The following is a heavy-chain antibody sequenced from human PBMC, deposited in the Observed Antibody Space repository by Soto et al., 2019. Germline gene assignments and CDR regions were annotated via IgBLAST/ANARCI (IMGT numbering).Heavy chain of an antibody. CDR1: GGSISSGDYY. CDR3: ARGVADIVLVPAATT. D-gene: IGHD2-2*01. V-gene: IGHV4-30-4*01. J-gene: IGHJ5*02. Sequence: QVQLQESGPGLVKPSQTLSLTCTVSGGSISSGDYYWSWIRQPPGKGLEWIGYIYYSGSTYYNPSLKRRVTISVDTSKNQFSLKLSSVTAADTAVYYCARGVADIVLVPAATTWGQGTLVTVSS. CDR2: IYYSGST.